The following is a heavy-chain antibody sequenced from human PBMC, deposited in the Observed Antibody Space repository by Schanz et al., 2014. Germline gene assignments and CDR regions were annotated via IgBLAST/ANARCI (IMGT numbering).Heavy chain of an antibody. CDR3: ARPRFDYGEVDY. J-gene: IGHJ4*02. D-gene: IGHD4-17*01. V-gene: IGHV3-48*01. CDR2: ICSSGNTI. CDR1: GFTFSSYA. Sequence: EVQLLESGGGLVQPGGSLRLSCAASGFTFSSYAMTWVRQAPGKGLEWVSYICSSGNTIYYADSVKGRFTMSRDNSKNTLYLQMNSLRAEDTAVYYCARPRFDYGEVDYWGQGTLVTVSS.